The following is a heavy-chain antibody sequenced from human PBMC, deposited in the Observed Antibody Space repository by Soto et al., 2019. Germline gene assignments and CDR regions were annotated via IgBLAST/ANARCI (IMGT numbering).Heavy chain of an antibody. J-gene: IGHJ6*02. CDR3: ARDRIAAATYYYYYYGTDV. Sequence: PSETLSLTCPVSVGSIGSCDYYWIWIPQPPVKGLEWIGYIFYNGDTNYTPSLKSRVTISVDTSKNQFSLKLSSVTAADTAVYYCARDRIAAATYYYYYYGTDVWGQGTTVTVSS. V-gene: IGHV4-61*08. D-gene: IGHD6-13*01. CDR2: IFYNGDT. CDR1: VGSIGSCDYY.